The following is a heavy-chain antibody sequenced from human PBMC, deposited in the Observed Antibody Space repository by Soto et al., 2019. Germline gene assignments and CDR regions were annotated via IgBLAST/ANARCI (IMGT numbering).Heavy chain of an antibody. CDR3: ARSSAVRASLPMSSAFDY. CDR1: GDSVSSNSAA. Sequence: SQTLSLTCAISGDSVSSNSAAWNWIRQSPSRGLEWLGRTYYRSKWYNDYAVSVKSRITINPDTSKNQFSLQLNSVTPEDTAVYYCARSSAVRASLPMSSAFDYWGQGTLVTVSS. CDR2: TYYRSKWYN. V-gene: IGHV6-1*01. D-gene: IGHD1-26*01. J-gene: IGHJ4*02.